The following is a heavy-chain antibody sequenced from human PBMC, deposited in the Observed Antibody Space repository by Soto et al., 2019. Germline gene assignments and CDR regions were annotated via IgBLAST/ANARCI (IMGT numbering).Heavy chain of an antibody. V-gene: IGHV3-66*01. CDR2: IQSGGTT. CDR1: GFTVSSKY. Sequence: GGSLRLSCAASGFTVSSKYMTWVRQAPGKGQEWVSLIQSGGTTYCADSVKGRFTISRDTSENTLHLQMDSLRVEDTAVYYCARGGIPGDYGDYWDPFGYYMDVLGKGTTVTVS. D-gene: IGHD4-17*01. J-gene: IGHJ6*03. CDR3: ARGGIPGDYGDYWDPFGYYMDV.